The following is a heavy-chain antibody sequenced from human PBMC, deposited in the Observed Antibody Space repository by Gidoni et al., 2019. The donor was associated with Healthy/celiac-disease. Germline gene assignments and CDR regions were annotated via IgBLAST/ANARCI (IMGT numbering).Heavy chain of an antibody. D-gene: IGHD2-2*01. CDR3: ARTHYIVVVKGHYGMDV. Sequence: QVQLQPWGAGLLKPSETLSLTCAVYGGSYSGYYWSWIRQPPGKGLEWIGEINNSGSTNYNPSLKSRVTISVDTSKNQFSLKLSSVTAADTAVYYCARTHYIVVVKGHYGMDVWGQGTTVTVSS. V-gene: IGHV4-34*01. CDR1: GGSYSGYY. J-gene: IGHJ6*02. CDR2: INNSGST.